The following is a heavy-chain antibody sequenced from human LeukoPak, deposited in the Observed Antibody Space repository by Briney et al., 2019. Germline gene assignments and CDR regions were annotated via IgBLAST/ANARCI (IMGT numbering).Heavy chain of an antibody. CDR1: GGSISYSY. Sequence: SETLSLTCTVSGGSISYSYWSWLRQPPGKGLEWIGYIYYGGKTNYNPSLKGRVAMSVDTSKSHFSLKLSSLTAADTAVYYCARLRDLYNVFEYWGQGALVTVSS. D-gene: IGHD1-1*01. V-gene: IGHV4-59*12. CDR3: ARLRDLYNVFEY. CDR2: IYYGGKT. J-gene: IGHJ4*02.